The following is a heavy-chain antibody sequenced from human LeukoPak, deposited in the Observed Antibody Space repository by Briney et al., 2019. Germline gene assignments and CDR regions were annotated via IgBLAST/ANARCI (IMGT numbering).Heavy chain of an antibody. J-gene: IGHJ6*03. CDR3: ASGAGGYSYGSYYYYYMDV. CDR2: IIPIFGTA. V-gene: IGHV1-69*05. D-gene: IGHD5-18*01. CDR1: GGTFSSHA. Sequence: ASVKVSCKASGGTFSSHAISWVRQAPGQGLEWMGGIIPIFGTANYAQKFQGRVTITTDESTSTAYMELSSLRSEDTAVYYCASGAGGYSYGSYYYYYMDVWGKGTTVTVSS.